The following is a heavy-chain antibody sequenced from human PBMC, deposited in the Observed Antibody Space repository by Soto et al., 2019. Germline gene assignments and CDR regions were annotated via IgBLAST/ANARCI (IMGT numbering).Heavy chain of an antibody. J-gene: IGHJ5*02. CDR1: GFNFSSYA. D-gene: IGHD3-9*01. Sequence: GGSLRLSCAASGFNFSSYAMSWVRQAPGKGLEWVSAISGSGGSTYYADSVKGRFTISRDNSKNTLYLQMNSLRAEDTAVYYCAKDGNPIPYLTGYYRLGWFDPWGQGTLVTVSS. CDR3: AKDGNPIPYLTGYYRLGWFDP. CDR2: ISGSGGST. V-gene: IGHV3-23*01.